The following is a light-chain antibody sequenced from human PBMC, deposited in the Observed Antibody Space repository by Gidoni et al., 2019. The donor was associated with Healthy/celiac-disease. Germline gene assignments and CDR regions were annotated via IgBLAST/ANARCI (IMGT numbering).Light chain of an antibody. CDR3: LLYNSYPYT. J-gene: IGKJ2*01. CDR1: QGIRND. CDR2: AAS. Sequence: DIQMTQSPSSLSPSVADRVTITCRASQGIRNDLGWYQQKPGKTPKRLIYAASSLQIGVPSRFSGKGSGTEFTLTTSSLQPKDFTTYYCLLYNSYPYTCXQXTKLEIK. V-gene: IGKV1-17*01.